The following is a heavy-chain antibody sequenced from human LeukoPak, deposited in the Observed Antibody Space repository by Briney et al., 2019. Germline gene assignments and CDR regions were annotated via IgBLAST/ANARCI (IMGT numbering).Heavy chain of an antibody. CDR2: INHSGST. CDR1: GGSFSGYY. J-gene: IGHJ5*02. Sequence: PSKTLSLTCAVYGGSFSGYYWSWIRQPPGKGLEWIGEINHSGSTNYNPSLKSRVTISVDTSKNQFSLKLSSVTAADTAVYYCATTFSSSWGYNWFDPWGQGTLVTVSS. CDR3: ATTFSSSWGYNWFDP. V-gene: IGHV4-34*01. D-gene: IGHD6-13*01.